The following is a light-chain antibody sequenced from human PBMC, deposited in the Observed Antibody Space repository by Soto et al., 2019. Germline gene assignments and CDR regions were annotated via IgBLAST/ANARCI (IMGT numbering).Light chain of an antibody. CDR3: QQESKQKTT. Sequence: EIVLTQSPATLSLSPGERATLSCRASQSVSSYLAWYQQKPGHAPRPLIYDASNRATGIPARFSGGGSGTDFTLTISSLEPEDFAVYSCQQESKQKTTFGKGTHLEIK. CDR2: DAS. V-gene: IGKV3-11*01. J-gene: IGKJ5*01. CDR1: QSVSSY.